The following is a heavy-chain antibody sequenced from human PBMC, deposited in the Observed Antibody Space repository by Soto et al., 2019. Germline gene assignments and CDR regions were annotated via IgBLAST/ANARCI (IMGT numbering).Heavy chain of an antibody. J-gene: IGHJ1*01. CDR1: GFTFSSYS. Sequence: EVQLVESGGGLVKPGGSLRLSCAASGFTFSSYSMNWVRQAPGKGLEWVSSISSSSSYIYYADSVKGRFTISRDNAKNSLYLQMNSLRAEDTAVYYCARDPRFLGRGPEYFQHWGQGTLVTVSS. D-gene: IGHD1-26*01. CDR2: ISSSSSYI. V-gene: IGHV3-21*01. CDR3: ARDPRFLGRGPEYFQH.